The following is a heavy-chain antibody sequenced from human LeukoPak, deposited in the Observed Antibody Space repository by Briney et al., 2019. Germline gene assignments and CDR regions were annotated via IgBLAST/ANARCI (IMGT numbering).Heavy chain of an antibody. CDR3: AKCILTGYYKGYMDV. D-gene: IGHD3-9*01. CDR2: ISPSGGIT. Sequence: GGSLRLSCAASGFTFSSHGMNWVHQAPGKGLEWVSGISPSGGITYYTDSVKGRFTISRDNSKDTVSLQMNSLRAEDTAVYYCAKCILTGYYKGYMDVWGKGTTVTISS. J-gene: IGHJ6*03. V-gene: IGHV3-23*01. CDR1: GFTFSSHG.